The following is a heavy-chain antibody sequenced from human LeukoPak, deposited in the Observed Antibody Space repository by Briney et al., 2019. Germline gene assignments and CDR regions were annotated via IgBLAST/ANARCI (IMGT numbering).Heavy chain of an antibody. J-gene: IGHJ4*02. CDR2: IYYSGST. Sequence: PSETLSLTCTVSGGSISSYYWSWIRQPPGKGLEWIGYIYYSGSTNYNPSLKSRVTISVDTSKNQFSLKLSSVTAADTAVYYCARGEGEDFDYWGQGTLVTVSS. V-gene: IGHV4-59*01. CDR1: GGSISSYY. CDR3: ARGEGEDFDY.